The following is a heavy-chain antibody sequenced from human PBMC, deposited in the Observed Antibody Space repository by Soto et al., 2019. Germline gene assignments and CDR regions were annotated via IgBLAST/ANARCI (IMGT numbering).Heavy chain of an antibody. J-gene: IGHJ3*02. CDR2: IFYSGTT. V-gene: IGHV4-31*03. D-gene: IGHD3-10*01. CDR3: AKVRGHAFDI. Sequence: QVQLQESGPGLVKPSQTLSLNCSVSGVSINSGDYYWSWIRQHAGQGLEWIGYIFYSGTTFYNPSLKSRVTISIDASKNQFSLEMSSVTAADTAVYYCAKVRGHAFDIWGQGTMVTVSS. CDR1: GVSINSGDYY.